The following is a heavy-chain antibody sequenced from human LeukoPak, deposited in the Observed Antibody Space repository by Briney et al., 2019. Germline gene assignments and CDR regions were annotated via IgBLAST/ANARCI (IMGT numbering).Heavy chain of an antibody. CDR3: AKSHPPTVTTEEVEYLQH. CDR2: ISFEGSNQ. CDR1: GFPLCSFG. J-gene: IGHJ1*01. Sequence: PRRSLRLSCAASGFPLCSFGVHWVPPAPGQRLEWVAVISFEGSNQYYADSVKGRFTIYRDNFKNTVYLQMNSLRAEETAVYYCAKSHPPTVTTEEVEYLQHWGQGTLVTVSS. V-gene: IGHV3-30*18. D-gene: IGHD4-17*01.